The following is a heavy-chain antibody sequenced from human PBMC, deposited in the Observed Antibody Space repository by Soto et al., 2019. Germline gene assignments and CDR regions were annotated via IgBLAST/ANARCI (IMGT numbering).Heavy chain of an antibody. J-gene: IGHJ4*02. D-gene: IGHD6-19*01. Sequence: VQLLESGGGLVQPGGSLRLSCAASRFTFSRNVMTWVRQAPGKGLEWVSTIRGSGGSTYYVDSVKGRFTISRDNSKTTLSVQMNNLRDEDTALYFCASSYSSGWYNYWGQGTLVTVSS. CDR1: RFTFSRNV. V-gene: IGHV3-23*01. CDR2: IRGSGGST. CDR3: ASSYSSGWYNY.